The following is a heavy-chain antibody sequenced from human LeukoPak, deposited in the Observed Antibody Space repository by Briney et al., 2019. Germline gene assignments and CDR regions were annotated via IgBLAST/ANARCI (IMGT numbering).Heavy chain of an antibody. J-gene: IGHJ6*02. CDR1: GYTFTSYG. V-gene: IGHV1-8*02. CDR2: MNPNSGNT. D-gene: IGHD3-10*01. Sequence: ASVTVSCKASGYTFTSYGISWVRQATGQGLEWMGWMNPNSGNTGYAQKFQGRVTMTRNTSISTAYMELSSLRSEDTAVYYCARNPGEYYYYGMDVWGQGTTVTVSS. CDR3: ARNPGEYYYYGMDV.